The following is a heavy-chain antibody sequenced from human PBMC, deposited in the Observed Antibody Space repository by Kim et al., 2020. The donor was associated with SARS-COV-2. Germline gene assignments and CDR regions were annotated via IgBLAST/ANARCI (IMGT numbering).Heavy chain of an antibody. J-gene: IGHJ6*02. V-gene: IGHV3-21*01. CDR3: ARGLAALGAYRYGMDV. CDR2: ISSSSSYI. D-gene: IGHD6-6*01. Sequence: GGSLRLSCAASGFTFSSYSMNWVRQAPGKGLEWVSSISSSSSYIYYADSVKGRFTISRDNAKNSLYLQMNSLRAEDTAVYYCARGLAALGAYRYGMDVWGQGTTVTVSS. CDR1: GFTFSSYS.